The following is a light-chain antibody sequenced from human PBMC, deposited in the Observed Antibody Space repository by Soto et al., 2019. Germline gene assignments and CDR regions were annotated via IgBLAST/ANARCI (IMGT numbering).Light chain of an antibody. V-gene: IGLV2-14*01. CDR1: SSDVGGYNY. CDR2: DVS. CDR3: SSYTASSTLVV. Sequence: QSVLTQPASVSGSTGQSITISCTGSSSDVGGYNYVSWYQQQPGKAPKLMIYDVSNRPSGVSNRISGSKSGNTASLTISGLQAEDEAYYYCSSYTASSTLVVFGTGTKLTV. J-gene: IGLJ1*01.